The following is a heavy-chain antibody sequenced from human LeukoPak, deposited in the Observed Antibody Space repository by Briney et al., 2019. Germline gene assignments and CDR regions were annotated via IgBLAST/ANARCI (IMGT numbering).Heavy chain of an antibody. V-gene: IGHV1-18*01. CDR2: ISAYNGNT. CDR1: GYTFTSYG. CDR3: ARDRERYGVKDWFDP. D-gene: IGHD1-1*01. J-gene: IGHJ5*02. Sequence: ASVKVSCKASGYTFTSYGISWVRQAPGQGLEWMGWISAYNGNTNYAQKLQGRVTMTTDTSTSTAYTELRSLRSDDTAVYYCARDRERYGVKDWFDPWGQGTLVTVSS.